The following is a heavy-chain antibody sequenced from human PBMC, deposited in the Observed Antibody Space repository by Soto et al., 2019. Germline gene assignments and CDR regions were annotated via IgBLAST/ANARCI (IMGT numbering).Heavy chain of an antibody. CDR2: IYYSGST. Sequence: SETLSLTCTVSGGSISSYYWSWIRQPPGKGLEWIGYIYYSGSTNYNPSLKSRVTISVDTSRNQFSLKLSSVTAADTAVYYCARSPYGDYFYFDYWGQGTLVTVSS. CDR3: ARSPYGDYFYFDY. D-gene: IGHD4-17*01. CDR1: GGSISSYY. J-gene: IGHJ4*02. V-gene: IGHV4-59*08.